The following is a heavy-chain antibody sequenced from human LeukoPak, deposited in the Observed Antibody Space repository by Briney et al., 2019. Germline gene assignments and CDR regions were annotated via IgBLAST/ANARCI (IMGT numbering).Heavy chain of an antibody. D-gene: IGHD2-15*01. CDR1: GFTFDDYA. CDR3: AKDIASVVYCSGGTCYFDF. CDR2: ISWNSRNNM. Sequence: GGSLRLSCAASGFTFDDYAMHWVRHAPGKGLEWVPGISWNSRNNMGYADSVKGRFTISRDNAKNSLYLQMNSLRAEDTALYYCAKDIASVVYCSGGTCYFDFWGQGTLVTVSA. J-gene: IGHJ4*02. V-gene: IGHV3-9*01.